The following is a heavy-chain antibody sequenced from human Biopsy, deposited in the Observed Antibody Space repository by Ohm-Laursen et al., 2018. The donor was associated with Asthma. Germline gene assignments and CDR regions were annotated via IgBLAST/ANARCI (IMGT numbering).Heavy chain of an antibody. Sequence: SVNVSCKASGGMFGNYAISWVRQAPGPGLEWMGGISPIFGSSNYAQRFQGRVTITADIFTRTVYMELSGLSFDDTDIYYCARTSPNRGIVYYYYHIDVWGQGTTVTVSS. V-gene: IGHV1-69*06. CDR1: GGMFGNYA. CDR3: ARTSPNRGIVYYYYHIDV. J-gene: IGHJ6*02. CDR2: ISPIFGSS. D-gene: IGHD2-21*01.